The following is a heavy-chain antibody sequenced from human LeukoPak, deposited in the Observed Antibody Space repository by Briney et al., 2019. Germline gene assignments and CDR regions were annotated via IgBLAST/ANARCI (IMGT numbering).Heavy chain of an antibody. Sequence: GGSLRLSCAASGFTFSSYAMSWVRQAPGKGLEWVSAISGSGGSTYYADSVKGRFTISRDNSKNTLYLQMNSLRAEDTAVYYCARVADYYYYYGMDVWGQGTTATVSS. V-gene: IGHV3-23*01. J-gene: IGHJ6*02. CDR3: ARVADYYYYYGMDV. CDR2: ISGSGGST. CDR1: GFTFSSYA.